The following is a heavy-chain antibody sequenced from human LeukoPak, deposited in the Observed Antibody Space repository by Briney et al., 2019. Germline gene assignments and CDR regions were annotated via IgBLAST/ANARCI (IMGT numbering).Heavy chain of an antibody. CDR1: GYIFTSYA. J-gene: IGHJ4*02. D-gene: IGHD4-17*01. CDR2: INAGKGNT. CDR3: ACSVTTQFQGDY. Sequence: GASVKVSCKASGYIFTSYAMHWVRQAPGQRLEWMGWINAGKGNTKYSQKFQGRVTITRDTSASTAYVELSSLRSEDTAVYYCACSVTTQFQGDYWGQGTLVTVSS. V-gene: IGHV1-3*01.